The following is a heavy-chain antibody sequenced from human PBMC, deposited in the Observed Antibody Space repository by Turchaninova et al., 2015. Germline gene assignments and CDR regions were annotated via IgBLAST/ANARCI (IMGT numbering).Heavy chain of an antibody. V-gene: IGHV4-34*01. CDR1: GGSLSGYY. Sequence: QVQLPQWGAGLLKPSEPLSLTCAVYGGSLSGYYWSWIRQPPGKGLEWIGEINHSGSTNYNPSLKSRVTISVDTSKNQFSLKLSSVTAADTAVYYCASTPRYGFDYWGQGTLVTVSS. D-gene: IGHD1-1*01. J-gene: IGHJ4*02. CDR3: ASTPRYGFDY. CDR2: INHSGST.